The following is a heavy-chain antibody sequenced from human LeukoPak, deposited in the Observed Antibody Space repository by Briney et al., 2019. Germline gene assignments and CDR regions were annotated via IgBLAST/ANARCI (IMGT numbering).Heavy chain of an antibody. D-gene: IGHD2-15*01. CDR2: IHHSGTT. CDR1: GGSISSSNW. V-gene: IGHV4-4*02. Sequence: SETLSLTCTVSGGSISSSNWWGWVRQPPGKGLECIGEIHHSGTTNYNPFLKSRVTISVDKSKNEFSLKLNSVTAADTAVYYCARAFLVGYSPEEYFFDYWGQGTLVTVSS. CDR3: ARAFLVGYSPEEYFFDY. J-gene: IGHJ4*02.